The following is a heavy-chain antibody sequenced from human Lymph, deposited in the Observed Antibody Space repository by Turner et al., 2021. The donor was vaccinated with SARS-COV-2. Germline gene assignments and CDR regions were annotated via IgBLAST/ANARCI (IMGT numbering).Heavy chain of an antibody. CDR3: ANKYCSSGSCSYFDY. J-gene: IGHJ4*02. CDR1: GGTISSSNW. CDR2: SHNSGNT. Sequence: QLQQSGPGLAKPSASLSLTCAVSGGTISSSNWWSWVRQPPGKVLEWIGKSHNSGNTNYNKSLKSRVSISVNKSKNQFTMKLSSVTAADTALDYCANKYCSSGSCSYFDYWGQGTMVTVSS. D-gene: IGHD2-15*01. V-gene: IGHV4-4*02.